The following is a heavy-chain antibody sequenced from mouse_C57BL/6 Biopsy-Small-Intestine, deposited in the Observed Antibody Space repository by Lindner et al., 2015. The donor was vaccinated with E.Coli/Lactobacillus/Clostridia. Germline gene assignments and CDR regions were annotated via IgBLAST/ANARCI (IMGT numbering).Heavy chain of an antibody. CDR3: AKGCFGESGYYYGMDV. V-gene: IGHV1-69*02. CDR2: LIPIFGTP. CDR1: GGTFSSDV. J-gene: IGHJ1*01. D-gene: IGHD1-1*01. Sequence: SVKVSCKASGGTFSSDVINWVRQAPGQGLEWMGGLIPIFGTPNYAQKFQGRVTITADESTSTAYMELSSLRSDDTAVYYCAKGCFGESGYYYGMDVWGQGTTVTVSS.